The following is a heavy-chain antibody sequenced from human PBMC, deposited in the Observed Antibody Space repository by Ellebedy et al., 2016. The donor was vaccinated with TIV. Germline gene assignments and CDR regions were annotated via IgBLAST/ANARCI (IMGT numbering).Heavy chain of an antibody. CDR1: GLTFRTYA. Sequence: PGGSLRLSCAASGLTFRTYAMGWVRQAPGKGLEWVQAINPSGDTTYYADFVMGRFPISRDNSKNTLYLQMNSLRAEDTAVYYCATEYDSSGFKGYWGQGTLVTVSS. CDR3: ATEYDSSGFKGY. CDR2: INPSGDTT. J-gene: IGHJ4*02. V-gene: IGHV3-23*01. D-gene: IGHD3-22*01.